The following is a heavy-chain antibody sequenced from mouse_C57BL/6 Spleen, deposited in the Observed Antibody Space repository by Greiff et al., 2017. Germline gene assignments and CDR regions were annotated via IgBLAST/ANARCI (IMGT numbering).Heavy chain of an antibody. V-gene: IGHV7-3*01. CDR2: IRNKANGYTT. CDR3: ARYPGSGYYYAMDY. J-gene: IGHJ4*01. D-gene: IGHD1-1*01. CDR1: GFTFTDYY. Sequence: EVQVVESGGGLVQPGGSLSLSCAASGFTFTDYYMSWVRQPPGKALEWLGFIRNKANGYTTEYSASVKGRFTISRDNSQSILYLQMNALRAEDSATYYCARYPGSGYYYAMDYWGQGTSVTVSS.